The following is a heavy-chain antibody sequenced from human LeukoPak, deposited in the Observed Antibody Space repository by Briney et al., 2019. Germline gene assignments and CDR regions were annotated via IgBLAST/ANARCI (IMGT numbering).Heavy chain of an antibody. CDR3: AKENVLYSGSYGSPDY. D-gene: IGHD1-26*01. V-gene: IGHV3-30*18. J-gene: IGHJ4*02. CDR1: GFTFSNYG. CDR2: VSYDGSNK. Sequence: GGSLRLSCAASGFTFSNYGMHWVRKAPGKGLEWVAVVSYDGSNKHYADSVKGRFTISRDNAKNTLHLQMNSLRAEDTAVYYCAKENVLYSGSYGSPDYWGQGPLVTVSS.